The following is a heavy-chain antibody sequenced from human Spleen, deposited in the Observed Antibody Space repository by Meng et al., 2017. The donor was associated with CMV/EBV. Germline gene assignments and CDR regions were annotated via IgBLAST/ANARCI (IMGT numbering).Heavy chain of an antibody. V-gene: IGHV4-39*07. Sequence: SYYWGWIRQPPGKGLEWIGSIYYSWSTYYNPSIRSRVPMSVDTSKNQFSLNLISVTATDTAVYYCGRHANRRKNIMVVIPTRGPFDYWGQGTLVTVSS. J-gene: IGHJ4*02. D-gene: IGHD2-21*01. CDR2: IYYSWST. CDR1: SYY. CDR3: GRHANRRKNIMVVIPTRGPFDY.